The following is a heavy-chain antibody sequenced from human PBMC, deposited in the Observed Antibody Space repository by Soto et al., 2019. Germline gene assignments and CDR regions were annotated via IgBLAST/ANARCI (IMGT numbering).Heavy chain of an antibody. D-gene: IGHD3-22*01. CDR1: GYTFTSYY. V-gene: IGHV1-46*01. J-gene: IGHJ3*02. Sequence: GASVKVSCKASGYTFTSYYMHCVRQAPGQGLEWMGIINPSGGSTSYAQKFQGRVTMTRDTSTSTVYMELSSLRSEDTAVYYCARVWSFYDSSGYYAFDIWGQGTMVTVSS. CDR3: ARVWSFYDSSGYYAFDI. CDR2: INPSGGST.